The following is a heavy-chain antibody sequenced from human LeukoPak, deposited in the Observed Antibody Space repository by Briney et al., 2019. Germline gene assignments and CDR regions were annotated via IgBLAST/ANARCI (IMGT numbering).Heavy chain of an antibody. CDR1: GYTFTGYY. Sequence: ASVKVSCKASGYTFTGYYMHWVRQAPGQGLEWMGWINPNSGGTNFAQKFQGRITMTRDTSISTAYMELSRLRSDDTAVYYCARVHDDFWRTYGMDVWGQGTTVTVSS. J-gene: IGHJ6*02. CDR2: INPNSGGT. D-gene: IGHD3-3*01. CDR3: ARVHDDFWRTYGMDV. V-gene: IGHV1-2*02.